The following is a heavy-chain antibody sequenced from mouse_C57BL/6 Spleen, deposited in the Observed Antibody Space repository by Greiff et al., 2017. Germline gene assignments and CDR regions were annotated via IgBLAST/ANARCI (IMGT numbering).Heavy chain of an antibody. V-gene: IGHV2-2*01. CDR2: IWSGGST. D-gene: IGHD1-1*01. CDR1: GFSLTSYG. J-gene: IGHJ2*01. CDR3: ARSPYYYGSSYDYLDY. Sequence: VQLQQSGPGLVQPSQSLSITCTVSGFSLTSYGVHWVRQSPGKGLEWLGVIWSGGSTDYNAAFISRLSISKDNSKSHVFFKMNSLQADDTAIYYCARSPYYYGSSYDYLDYWGQGTTLTVSS.